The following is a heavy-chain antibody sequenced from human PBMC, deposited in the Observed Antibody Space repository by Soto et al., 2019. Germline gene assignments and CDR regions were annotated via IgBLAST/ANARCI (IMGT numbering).Heavy chain of an antibody. CDR1: GYSFTSYW. CDR3: ARLAVADHYYYYYGMDV. V-gene: IGHV5-51*01. CDR2: IYPGDSDT. Sequence: GESLKISCKGSGYSFTSYWIGWVRQMPGKGLEWMGIIYPGDSDTRYSPSFQGQVTISADKSISTAYLQWSSLKASDTAMYHCARLAVADHYYYYYGMDVWGQGTTVTVSS. J-gene: IGHJ6*02. D-gene: IGHD6-19*01.